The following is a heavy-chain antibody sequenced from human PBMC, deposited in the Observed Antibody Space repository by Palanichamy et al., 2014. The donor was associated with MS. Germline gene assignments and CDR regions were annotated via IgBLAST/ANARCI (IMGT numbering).Heavy chain of an antibody. CDR2: IKQDGSEK. CDR1: GFTFSSYW. D-gene: IGHD4-23*01. Sequence: EVQLVESGGGLVQPGGSLRLSCVASGFTFSSYWMSWVRQAPGRGLEWVANIKQDGSEKYYGGSVKGRVTISRDNAKNSLYLQMNSLRAEDTAVYYCARDRTDYGGNTRGDYWGQGTLVTVSS. J-gene: IGHJ4*02. V-gene: IGHV3-7*01. CDR3: ARDRTDYGGNTRGDY.